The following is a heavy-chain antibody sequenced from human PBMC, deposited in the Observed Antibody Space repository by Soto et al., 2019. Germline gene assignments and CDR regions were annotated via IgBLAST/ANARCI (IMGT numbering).Heavy chain of an antibody. CDR1: GFTFSSYT. Sequence: GGSLRLSCAASGFTFSSYTMNWVRQAPGKGLEWVSSISSDSSYIYNADSVKGRFTVSRDNAKNSLFLQMNSLRAGDTAVYYCARLDYGDYVVTGTFDYWGQGTLVTVSS. J-gene: IGHJ4*02. V-gene: IGHV3-21*01. D-gene: IGHD4-17*01. CDR2: ISSDSSYI. CDR3: ARLDYGDYVVTGTFDY.